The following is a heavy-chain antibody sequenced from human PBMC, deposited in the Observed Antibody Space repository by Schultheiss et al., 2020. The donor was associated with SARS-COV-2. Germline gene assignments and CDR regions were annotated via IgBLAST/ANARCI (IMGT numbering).Heavy chain of an antibody. V-gene: IGHV3-64*01. J-gene: IGHJ6*02. CDR3: ARWETGTTSQYYYYGMDV. CDR1: GFTFSSYA. Sequence: GESLKISCAASGFTFSSYAMHWVRQAPGKGLEYVSAISSNGGSTYYANSVKGRFTISRDNAKNSLYLQMNSLRAEDTAVYYCARWETGTTSQYYYYGMDVWGQGTTVTVSS. D-gene: IGHD1-7*01. CDR2: ISSNGGST.